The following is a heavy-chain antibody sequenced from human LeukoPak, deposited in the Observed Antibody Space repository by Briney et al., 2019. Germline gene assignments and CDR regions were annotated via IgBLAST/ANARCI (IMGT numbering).Heavy chain of an antibody. D-gene: IGHD3/OR15-3a*01. CDR3: AKSRVSYYDFWRGNYKTNFYYYGVDV. Sequence: GESLKISCEGSGYSFSNYWIGWIRQMPGKGLEYMGIIYPGDSDTGYSPSFQGQVSFSVDKATITAYLQWSSLKASDTAIYYCAKSRVSYYDFWRGNYKTNFYYYGVDVWGQGTTVTVSS. J-gene: IGHJ6*02. CDR1: GYSFSNYW. CDR2: IYPGDSDT. V-gene: IGHV5-51*01.